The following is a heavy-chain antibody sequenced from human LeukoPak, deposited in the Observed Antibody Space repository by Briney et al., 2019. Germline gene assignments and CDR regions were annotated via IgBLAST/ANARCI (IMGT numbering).Heavy chain of an antibody. D-gene: IGHD6-19*01. V-gene: IGHV3-33*01. CDR3: ASSITVAGIIDY. CDR1: GFTFSSHG. CDR2: IWYDGSNE. J-gene: IGHJ4*02. Sequence: PGGSLRLSCAASGFTFSSHGMHWVRQAPGKGLEWVAVIWYDGSNEYYEDSVKGRFTISRDNSKNTPFLQMNALRAEDTAVYYCASSITVAGIIDYWGQGTLVTVSS.